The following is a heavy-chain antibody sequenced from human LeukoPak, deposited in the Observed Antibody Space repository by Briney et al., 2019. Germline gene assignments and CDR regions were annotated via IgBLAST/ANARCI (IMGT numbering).Heavy chain of an antibody. CDR3: ARGTSTAPGIDY. Sequence: PGGSLRLSCAASGFDFATYWMYWVRQVPGKGLVWVAQINSDGSSATYGDSAKGRFSISRDNAKNTLSLYMSSLRAEDTAVYYCARGTSTAPGIDYWGQGTLVAASS. J-gene: IGHJ4*02. CDR2: INSDGSSA. V-gene: IGHV3-74*01. CDR1: GFDFATYW. D-gene: IGHD6-13*01.